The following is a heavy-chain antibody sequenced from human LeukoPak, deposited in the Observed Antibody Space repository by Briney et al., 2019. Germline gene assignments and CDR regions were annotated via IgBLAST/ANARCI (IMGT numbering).Heavy chain of an antibody. CDR2: IKQDGSEK. CDR1: GFTFSSYW. D-gene: IGHD3-22*01. Sequence: GGSLRLSCAASGFTFSSYWMSWVRQAPGKGLEWVANIKQDGSEKYYVDSVKGRFTISRDNAKNSLYLQMNSLRAEDTAVYYCASYYYDSSGYYIPGGYWGQGTLVTVSS. J-gene: IGHJ4*02. CDR3: ASYYYDSSGYYIPGGY. V-gene: IGHV3-7*01.